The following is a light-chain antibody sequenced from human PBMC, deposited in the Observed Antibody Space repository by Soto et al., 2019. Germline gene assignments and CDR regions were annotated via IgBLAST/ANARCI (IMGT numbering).Light chain of an antibody. CDR3: QQRSNWVT. Sequence: EIVLTQSPGTLSLSPGERATLSCRASQSVSNNYLAWYQQKPGQAPRLLIYGASNRATGIPDRFSGSGSGTDSTLTISRLEPEDFAVYYCQQRSNWVTFGQGTRLEI. J-gene: IGKJ5*01. CDR1: QSVSNNY. V-gene: IGKV3D-20*02. CDR2: GAS.